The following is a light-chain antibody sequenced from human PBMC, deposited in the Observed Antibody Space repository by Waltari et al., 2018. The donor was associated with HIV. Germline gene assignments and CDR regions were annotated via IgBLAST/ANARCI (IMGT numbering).Light chain of an antibody. Sequence: QSVLTQPPSASGTPGPRVPISCSGSSSNIGSHSVNWYQQLPGTAPKLLIYGVAQRPSGVPDRFSGSTSGTSASLAISGPQSEDETVYFCAAWDDSLNGYVFGAGTKVTVL. V-gene: IGLV1-44*01. CDR1: SSNIGSHS. CDR2: GVA. J-gene: IGLJ1*01. CDR3: AAWDDSLNGYV.